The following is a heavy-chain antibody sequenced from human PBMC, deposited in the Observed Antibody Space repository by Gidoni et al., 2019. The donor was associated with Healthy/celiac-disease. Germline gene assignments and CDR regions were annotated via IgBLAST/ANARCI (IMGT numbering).Heavy chain of an antibody. V-gene: IGHV4-31*03. CDR1: GGSISSGGYY. D-gene: IGHD6-6*01. CDR3: ARRKGGNRIAARHFDY. Sequence: QVQLQESGPGLVKPSQTLSLTCTVSGGSISSGGYYWSWIRQHPGKGLEWIGYIYYSGSTYYNPSLKSRVTISVDTSKNQFSLKLSSVTAADTAVYYCARRKGGNRIAARHFDYWGQGTLVTVSS. CDR2: IYYSGST. J-gene: IGHJ4*02.